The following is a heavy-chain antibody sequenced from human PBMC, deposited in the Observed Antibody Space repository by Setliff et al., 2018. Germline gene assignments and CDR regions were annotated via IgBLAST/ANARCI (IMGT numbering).Heavy chain of an antibody. CDR1: GFTFRSYT. D-gene: IGHD1-26*01. CDR3: ARDRGSGSYFLRYFDY. J-gene: IGHJ4*02. CDR2: ISSSSSTI. V-gene: IGHV3-48*01. Sequence: PGGSLRLSCAASGFTFRSYTMNWVRQAPGKGLEWVSYISSSSSTIYYADSVKGRFTISRDNAKNSLYLQMNSLRAEDTAVYYCARDRGSGSYFLRYFDYWGQGTLVTVPQ.